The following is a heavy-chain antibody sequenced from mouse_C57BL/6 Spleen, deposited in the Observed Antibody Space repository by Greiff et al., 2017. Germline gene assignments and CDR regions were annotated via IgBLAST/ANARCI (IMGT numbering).Heavy chain of an antibody. CDR2: IYPSDSET. V-gene: IGHV1-61*01. Sequence: QVQLQQPGAELVRPGSSVKLSCKASGYTFTSYWMDWVKQRPGQGLEWIGNIYPSDSETHYNQKFKDKATLTVDKSSSTAYMQLSSLTSEDSAVYYCAGSRTGFFDYWGQGTTLTVSS. CDR1: GYTFTSYW. CDR3: AGSRTGFFDY. J-gene: IGHJ2*01. D-gene: IGHD4-1*01.